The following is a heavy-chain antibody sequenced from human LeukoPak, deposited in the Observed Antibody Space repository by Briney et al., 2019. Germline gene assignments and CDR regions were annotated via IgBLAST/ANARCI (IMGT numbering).Heavy chain of an antibody. J-gene: IGHJ6*02. CDR2: ISAYNGDT. CDR1: GYTFTSYG. V-gene: IGHV1-18*01. Sequence: ASVKVSCKASGYTFTSYGISWVRQAPGQGLEWMGWISAYNGDTNYAQKLQGRVTMTTDTSTSTAYMELRSLRSDDTAVYYCARSVFSYYYYGMDVWGQGTTVTVSS. D-gene: IGHD3-9*01. CDR3: ARSVFSYYYYGMDV.